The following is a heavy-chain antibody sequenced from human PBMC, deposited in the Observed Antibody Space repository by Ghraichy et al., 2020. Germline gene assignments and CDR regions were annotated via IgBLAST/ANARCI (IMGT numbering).Heavy chain of an antibody. CDR3: ATRGYYSSGYRSFDY. V-gene: IGHV1-24*01. CDR1: GYTFTRLY. D-gene: IGHD3-22*01. CDR2: LDPKDGDT. Sequence: ASVKVSCKASGYTFTRLYIHWVRQATGQGLEWMGGLDPKDGDTIYAQKFQGRVTMTENTSINTAYMELSSLRSEDTAVYYCATRGYYSSGYRSFDYWGQGTLVTVSS. J-gene: IGHJ4*02.